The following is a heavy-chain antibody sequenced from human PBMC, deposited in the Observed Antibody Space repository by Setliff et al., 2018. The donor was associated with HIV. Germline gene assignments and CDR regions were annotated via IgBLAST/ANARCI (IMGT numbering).Heavy chain of an antibody. V-gene: IGHV1-46*01. CDR2: INPSGGTT. Sequence: ASVKVSCKASGYTFTSYYMHWVRQAPGQGLEWMGIINPSGGTTTYAQKFQGRVTMTRDTSTSTVYMELSSLRSEDTAVYYCASSIFGMGTSYWGQGTRVTVSS. J-gene: IGHJ4*02. D-gene: IGHD3-3*02. CDR3: ASSIFGMGTSY. CDR1: GYTFTSYY.